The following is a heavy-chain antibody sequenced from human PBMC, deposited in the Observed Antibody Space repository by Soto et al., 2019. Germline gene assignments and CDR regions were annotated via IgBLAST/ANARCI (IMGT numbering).Heavy chain of an antibody. CDR3: AKDLLFREGLDRRTEDY. CDR2: ISYTGST. D-gene: IGHD1-26*01. V-gene: IGHV4-59*13. Sequence: SETLSLTCTVSGDSITSYYWSWIRQPPGKGLEWVGYISYTGSTIYNPSLESRATISLDTSKNQVSLSLNSVTVADTAVYYCAKDLLFREGLDRRTEDYCGKGSLVTVSS. J-gene: IGHJ4*02. CDR1: GDSITSYY.